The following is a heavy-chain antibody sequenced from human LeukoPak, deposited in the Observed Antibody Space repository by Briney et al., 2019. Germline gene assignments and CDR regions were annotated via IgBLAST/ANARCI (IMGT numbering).Heavy chain of an antibody. V-gene: IGHV3-9*01. CDR2: ISWNSGSI. CDR1: GFAFSSYA. CDR3: AKDTALTLNGDAFDI. Sequence: PGGSLRLSCAASGFAFSSYAMHWVRQAPGKGLEWVSGISWNSGSIGYADSVKGRFTISRDNAKNSLYLQMNSLRAEDTALYYRAKDTALTLNGDAFDIWGQGTMVTVSS. J-gene: IGHJ3*02. D-gene: IGHD2-8*01.